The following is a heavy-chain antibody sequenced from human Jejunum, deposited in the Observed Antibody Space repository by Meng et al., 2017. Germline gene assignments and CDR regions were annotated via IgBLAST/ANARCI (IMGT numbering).Heavy chain of an antibody. Sequence: VQLQELDPRLVKPSDTLSLTCAVYGGSISSVYWWTWVRQSPGKGLEWIGEIYHSGSTNYNPSLKSRVTISVDKSKNQFSLKLTSVTAADTAVYYCARGGYYSFDYWGQGTLVTVSS. V-gene: IGHV4-4*02. J-gene: IGHJ4*02. CDR1: GGSISSVYW. CDR2: IYHSGST. D-gene: IGHD5-18*01. CDR3: ARGGYYSFDY.